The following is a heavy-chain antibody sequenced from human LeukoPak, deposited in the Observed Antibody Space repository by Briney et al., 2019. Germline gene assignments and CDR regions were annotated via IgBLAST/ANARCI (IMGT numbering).Heavy chain of an antibody. CDR2: IYTSGST. J-gene: IGHJ4*02. CDR3: ARGVRDGYNSPTYYFDY. D-gene: IGHD5-24*01. CDR1: GGSISSYY. Sequence: PSETLSLTCTVPGGSISSYYWSWIRQPAGKGLEWIGRIYTSGSTNYNPSLKSRVTMSVDTSKNQFSLKLSSVTAADTAVYYCARGVRDGYNSPTYYFDYWGQGTLVTVSS. V-gene: IGHV4-4*07.